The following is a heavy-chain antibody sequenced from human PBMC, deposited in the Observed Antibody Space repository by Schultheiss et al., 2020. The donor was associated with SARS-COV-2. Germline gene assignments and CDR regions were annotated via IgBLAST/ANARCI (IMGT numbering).Heavy chain of an antibody. V-gene: IGHV4-59*01. CDR3: ARERNGWLRLGYFDY. D-gene: IGHD5-12*01. CDR2: IYYSGST. J-gene: IGHJ4*02. Sequence: GSLRLSCTVSGGSISSYYWSWIRQPPGKGLEWIGYIYYSGSTNYNPSLKSRVTISVDTSKNQFSLKLSSVTAADTAVYYCARERNGWLRLGYFDYWGQGTLVTV. CDR1: GGSISSYY.